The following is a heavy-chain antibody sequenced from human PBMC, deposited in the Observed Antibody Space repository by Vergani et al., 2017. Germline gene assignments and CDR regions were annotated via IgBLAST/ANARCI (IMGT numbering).Heavy chain of an antibody. V-gene: IGHV4-38-2*02. D-gene: IGHD1-14*01. Sequence: QVQLQESGPRLVKPSETLSLICSVSGYSISSGYFWGWIRQSPGKGLEWLGTIDRTGRTHLSPSLKSRLTISVDTTKNQFSLRLTFATAADTAVYFCASDGMSPAEIDPKNAFHVWGQGTRVSV. CDR2: IDRTGRT. CDR3: ASDGMSPAEIDPKNAFHV. J-gene: IGHJ3*01. CDR1: GYSISSGYF.